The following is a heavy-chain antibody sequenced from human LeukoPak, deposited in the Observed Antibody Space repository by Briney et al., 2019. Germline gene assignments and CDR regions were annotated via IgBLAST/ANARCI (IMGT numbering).Heavy chain of an antibody. CDR3: AKGEDTVVVPAATTYYYYGMDV. CDR1: GFTFSSYV. V-gene: IGHV3-33*06. D-gene: IGHD2-2*01. J-gene: IGHJ6*04. CDR2: IWHDGSNK. Sequence: GGSLRLSCAASGFTFSSYVMHWVRQAPAKGLHWVAGIWHDGSNKYYADSVKGRFTISRDNSKTSLYLQMNSLRAEDTAVYYCAKGEDTVVVPAATTYYYYGMDVWGKGTTVTVSS.